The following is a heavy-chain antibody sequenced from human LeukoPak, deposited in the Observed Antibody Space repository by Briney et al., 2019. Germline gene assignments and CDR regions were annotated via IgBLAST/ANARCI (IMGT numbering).Heavy chain of an antibody. J-gene: IGHJ4*02. D-gene: IGHD1-26*01. CDR1: GYTFTGYY. CDR2: INPNSGGT. Sequence: ASVKVSCKASGYTFTGYYMHWVRQAPGQGLEWMGWINPNSGGTNYAQKFQGRVTMTRDTSISTAYMELSRLRSDDTAVYYCAVSSGEIKWELLGRDWGQETLVTVSS. CDR3: AVSSGEIKWELLGRD. V-gene: IGHV1-2*02.